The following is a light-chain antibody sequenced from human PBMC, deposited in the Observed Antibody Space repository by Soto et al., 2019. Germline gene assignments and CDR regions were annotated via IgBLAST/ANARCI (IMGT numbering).Light chain of an antibody. Sequence: DIQMTQSPSTLSASVGDRVTITCRASQSINTWLAWYQQKPGKAPKLLISKTSSLESGVPSSFSGSGFGTEFTLTISSLQPDDFATYYCQQYHSDWTFGQGTKVEV. CDR2: KTS. V-gene: IGKV1-5*03. CDR3: QQYHSDWT. CDR1: QSINTW. J-gene: IGKJ1*01.